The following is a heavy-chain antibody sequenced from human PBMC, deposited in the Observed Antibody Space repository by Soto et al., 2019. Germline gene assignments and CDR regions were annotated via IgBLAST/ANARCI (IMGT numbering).Heavy chain of an antibody. J-gene: IGHJ5*02. CDR3: ARKATSGTLNSFDP. V-gene: IGHV1-8*01. CDR1: GYTFGNND. Sequence: RASVKVSCKASGYTFGNNDISWVRQATGQGLEWMGWMNPNSGNTGYAQKFQGRVSMTRNTSITTAYLELSSLRSDDTAIYYWARKATSGTLNSFDPWGQGTLVTVSS. CDR2: MNPNSGNT.